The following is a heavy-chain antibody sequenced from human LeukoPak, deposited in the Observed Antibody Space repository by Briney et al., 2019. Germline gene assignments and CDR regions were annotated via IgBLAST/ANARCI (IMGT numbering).Heavy chain of an antibody. J-gene: IGHJ4*02. Sequence: PSETLSLTCAVSGYSISIAYYWGWIRQPPGKGLEWIGRIFRGGSTSYNPSLMSRLTMSMDTSKNQFSLQLTSVTAADTAVYYCARYDSRGSGCTQLEYWGQGILVTISS. D-gene: IGHD3-3*01. V-gene: IGHV4-38-2*01. CDR1: GYSISIAYY. CDR3: ARYDSRGSGCTQLEY. CDR2: IFRGGST.